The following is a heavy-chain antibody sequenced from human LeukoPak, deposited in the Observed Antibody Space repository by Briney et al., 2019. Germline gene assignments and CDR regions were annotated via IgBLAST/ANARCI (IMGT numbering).Heavy chain of an antibody. CDR2: INHSGST. CDR1: GGSFSGYY. J-gene: IGHJ3*02. V-gene: IGHV4-34*01. CDR3: ARGGRGRKWELLSSYAFDI. D-gene: IGHD1-26*01. Sequence: NTSETLSLTCAVYGGSFSGYYWNWIRQPPGKGLEWIGEINHSGSTNYNPSLKSRVTISVDTSKNQFSLKLSSVTAADTAVYYCARGGRGRKWELLSSYAFDIWGQGTMVTVSS.